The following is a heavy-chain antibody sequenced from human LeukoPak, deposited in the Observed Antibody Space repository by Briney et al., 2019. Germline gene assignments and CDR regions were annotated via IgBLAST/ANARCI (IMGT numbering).Heavy chain of an antibody. V-gene: IGHV3-30*02. CDR2: IRYDGSNK. D-gene: IGHD3-22*01. CDR1: GFTFSSYG. CDR3: AKRFYYYDSSGYIDY. Sequence: PGGSLRLSCAASGFTFSSYGMHWVRQAPGEGLEWVAFIRYDGSNKYYADSVKGRFTISRDNSKNTLYLQMNSLRVEDTAVYYCAKRFYYYDSSGYIDYWGQGTLVTVSS. J-gene: IGHJ4*02.